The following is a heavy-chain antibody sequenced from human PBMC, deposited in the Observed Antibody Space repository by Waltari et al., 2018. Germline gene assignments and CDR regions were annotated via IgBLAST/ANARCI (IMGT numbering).Heavy chain of an antibody. CDR3: ARDSESDFDY. Sequence: EVQLVESGGGLVQPGRSLRLSCTASGFTFGDYAMSWFRQAPGKGLEWGSYISSSSITIYYADSVKGLFTISRDNAKNSLYLQMNSLRAEDTAVYYCARDSESDFDYWGQGTLVTVSS. D-gene: IGHD1-26*01. V-gene: IGHV3-48*01. CDR1: GFTFGDYA. J-gene: IGHJ4*02. CDR2: ISSSSITI.